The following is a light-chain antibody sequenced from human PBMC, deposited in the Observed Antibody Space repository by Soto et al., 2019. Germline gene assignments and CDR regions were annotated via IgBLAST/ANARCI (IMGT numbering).Light chain of an antibody. CDR2: KAS. Sequence: DIQMTQSPSTLSASVGARVTITCRASPSISSWLAWYQQKPGKAPKLLTYKASSLESGVPSRFSGSGSGTAYTLTMGSLQPAGFATYDGQQYNSYPCTFGQGPKVEIK. CDR3: QQYNSYPCT. CDR1: PSISSW. J-gene: IGKJ1*01. V-gene: IGKV1-5*03.